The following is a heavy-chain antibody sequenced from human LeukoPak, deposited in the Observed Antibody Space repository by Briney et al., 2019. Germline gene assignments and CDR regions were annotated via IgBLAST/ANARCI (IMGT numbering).Heavy chain of an antibody. V-gene: IGHV4-31*03. CDR2: IYYSGST. CDR1: GGSISSGGYY. J-gene: IGHJ4*02. Sequence: SETLSLTCTVSGGSISSGGYYWSWIRQDPGKGLEWIGYIYYSGSTYYNPSLKSRVTISVDTSKNQFSLKLSSVTAADTAVYYCARGGVGATTNEFDYWGQGTLVTVSS. D-gene: IGHD1-26*01. CDR3: ARGGVGATTNEFDY.